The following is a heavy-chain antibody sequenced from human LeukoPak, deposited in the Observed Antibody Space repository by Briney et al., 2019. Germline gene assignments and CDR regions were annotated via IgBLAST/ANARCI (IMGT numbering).Heavy chain of an antibody. J-gene: IGHJ6*04. CDR1: GFTFSSYE. Sequence: GGSLRLSCAASGFTFSSYEMNCVRQAPGKGLEWVSYISSIGSTIYYADSVKGRFTISRDNAKNSLYLKMNSLRAEDTAVYYCAELGITMIGGVWGKGTTVTISS. V-gene: IGHV3-48*03. D-gene: IGHD3-10*02. CDR3: AELGITMIGGV. CDR2: ISSIGSTI.